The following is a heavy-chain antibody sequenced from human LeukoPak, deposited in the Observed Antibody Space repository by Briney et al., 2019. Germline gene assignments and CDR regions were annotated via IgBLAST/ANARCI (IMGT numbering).Heavy chain of an antibody. CDR3: AKGSIVGATPLDY. V-gene: IGHV3-30-3*01. CDR2: ISYDGSNK. D-gene: IGHD1-26*01. J-gene: IGHJ4*02. CDR1: GFTFSSFA. Sequence: GRSLRLSCAASGFTFSSFAMHWVRQAPGKGLEWVAVISYDGSNKYYADSVKGRFTISRDNAKNSLYLQMNSLRAEDTALYYCAKGSIVGATPLDYWGQGTLVTVSS.